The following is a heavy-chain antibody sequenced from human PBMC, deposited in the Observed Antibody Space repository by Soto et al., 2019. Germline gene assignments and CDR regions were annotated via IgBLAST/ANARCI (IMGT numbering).Heavy chain of an antibody. V-gene: IGHV4-39*02. CDR3: ERRFNTGWFDP. CDR1: GGSISSSSYY. D-gene: IGHD3-10*01. J-gene: IGHJ5*02. Sequence: QLQLQESGPGLVKPSETLSLTCTVSGGSISSSSYYWGWIRQPPGKGLEWIGSIYYSGSTYYNPSLTSRVTISLGTPKDYLTLKLSSVTAADTAVYYRERRFNTGWFDPWGQGTLVTVSS. CDR2: IYYSGST.